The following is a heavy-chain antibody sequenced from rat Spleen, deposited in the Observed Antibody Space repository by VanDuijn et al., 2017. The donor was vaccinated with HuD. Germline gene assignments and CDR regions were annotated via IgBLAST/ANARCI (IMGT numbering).Heavy chain of an antibody. CDR2: ISNAGDT. CDR3: SPLPGHNLDY. V-gene: IGHV5S13*01. D-gene: IGHD1-4*01. J-gene: IGHJ2*01. CDR1: GFTFSNYG. Sequence: EVQLVESGGGLVQPGRSLKLSCAASGFTFSNYGMAWVRQTPTKGLEWVASISNAGDTYYPDSVKGRFSISSENAKSTTYLHMNSLRSEDTATYYCSPLPGHNLDYWGQGVMVTVSS.